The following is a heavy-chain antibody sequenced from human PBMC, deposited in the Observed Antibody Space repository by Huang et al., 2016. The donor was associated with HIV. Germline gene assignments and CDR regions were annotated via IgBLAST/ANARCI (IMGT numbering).Heavy chain of an antibody. CDR3: ARESNIVVVPHTIKFFDY. J-gene: IGHJ4*02. D-gene: IGHD2-2*01. CDR2: IIPIFGTT. CDR1: GGSFSNHG. Sequence: QVQLVQSGAEVKKPGSSVKVSCKASGGSFSNHGFSWVRQGPGQGLGWMGGIIPIFGTTNYAQKVQVRVRITADESTVTAYLELSSLRSEDTAVYFCARESNIVVVPHTIKFFDYWGQGTLVTVSS. V-gene: IGHV1-69*01.